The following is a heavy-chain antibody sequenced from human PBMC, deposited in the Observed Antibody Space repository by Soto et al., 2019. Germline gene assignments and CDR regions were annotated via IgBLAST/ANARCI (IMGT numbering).Heavy chain of an antibody. J-gene: IGHJ4*02. CDR1: GFSISIHDW. CDR2: SHQSGNT. D-gene: IGHD5-18*01. Sequence: QVQLQESGPGLVKPSGTLSLTCAVSGFSISIHDWWTWVRQPPGKGLEWIGESHQSGNTNYNSSLESRVTISLDKSKNQFSLQLSSVTVADTAVYYCATRDTGRVYWGQGTLVTVSS. V-gene: IGHV4-4*02. CDR3: ATRDTGRVY.